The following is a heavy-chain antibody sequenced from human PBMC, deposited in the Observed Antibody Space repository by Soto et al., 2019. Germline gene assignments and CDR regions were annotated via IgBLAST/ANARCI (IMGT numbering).Heavy chain of an antibody. D-gene: IGHD3-16*01. V-gene: IGHV1-69*08. J-gene: IGHJ4*02. Sequence: QVQLVQSGAEVKKPGSSVKVSCKASGGTFSSYTISWVRQAPGQGLEWMGRIIPILGIANYAQKFQGRVTITADKSPSTAYMELTSLRSEDTAVYYCAREKPMITFGDWGQGTLVTVSS. CDR2: IIPILGIA. CDR1: GGTFSSYT. CDR3: AREKPMITFGD.